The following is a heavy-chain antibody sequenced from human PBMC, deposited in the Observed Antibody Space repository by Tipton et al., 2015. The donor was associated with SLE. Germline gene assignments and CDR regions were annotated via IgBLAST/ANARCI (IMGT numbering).Heavy chain of an antibody. CDR3: VREDWRIWGIGY. D-gene: IGHD3-16*01. V-gene: IGHV4-39*07. Sequence: WGWIRQPPGKGLEYIGNMYFSGRTSYNPSLKSRVTISRDTSKNQFSLKLSSVTAADTAVYYCVREDWRIWGIGYWGQGTLVTVSS. J-gene: IGHJ4*02. CDR2: MYFSGRT.